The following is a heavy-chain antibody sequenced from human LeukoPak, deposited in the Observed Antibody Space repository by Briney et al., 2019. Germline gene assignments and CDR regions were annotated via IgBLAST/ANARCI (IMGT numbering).Heavy chain of an antibody. J-gene: IGHJ4*02. CDR1: GGTFSSYA. D-gene: IGHD6-13*01. CDR2: IIPIFGTA. Sequence: SVKVSCKASGGTFSSYAISWVRQAPGQELEWMGGIIPIFGTANYAQKFQGRVTITADESTSTAYMELSSLRSEDTAVYYCARAEGADIAAAAYFDYWGQGTLVTVSS. CDR3: ARAEGADIAAAAYFDY. V-gene: IGHV1-69*13.